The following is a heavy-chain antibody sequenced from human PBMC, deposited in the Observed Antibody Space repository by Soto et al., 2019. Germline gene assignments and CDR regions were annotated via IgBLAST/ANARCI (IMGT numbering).Heavy chain of an antibody. V-gene: IGHV1-18*01. CDR3: ARGQSMRRLLGY. D-gene: IGHD6-25*01. J-gene: IGHJ4*02. CDR1: GYTFTSYR. Sequence: QVQLVQSGAEVKKPGASVKVSCKASGYTFTSYRIRWVRQAPGQGLGGMGWISAYNGNTNYARKLQGSVTMTTDTSPSTAYMQLRSLRADESAVYYRARGQSMRRLLGYRGQGSLVTVSP. CDR2: ISAYNGNT.